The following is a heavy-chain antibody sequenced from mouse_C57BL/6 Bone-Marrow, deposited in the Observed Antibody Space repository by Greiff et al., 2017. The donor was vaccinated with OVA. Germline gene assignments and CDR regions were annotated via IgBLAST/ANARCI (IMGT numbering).Heavy chain of an antibody. Sequence: VQLQQSGPELVKPGASVKISCKASGYTFTDYYMNWVKQSHGKSLEWIGDINPNNGGTRYNQKFKGKATLTVDKSSSTAYMELRSLKSEDSAVYYCAIIYYGNYGFAYWGQGTLVTVSA. CDR3: AIIYYGNYGFAY. CDR1: GYTFTDYY. D-gene: IGHD2-1*01. J-gene: IGHJ3*01. CDR2: INPNNGGT. V-gene: IGHV1-26*01.